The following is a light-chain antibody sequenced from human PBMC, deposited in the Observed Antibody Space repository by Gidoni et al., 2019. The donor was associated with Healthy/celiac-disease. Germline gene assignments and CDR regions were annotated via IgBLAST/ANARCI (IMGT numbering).Light chain of an antibody. CDR1: KLGDKY. J-gene: IGLJ2*01. Sequence: SYELTQPPSVSVSPGQTASITGSGDKLGDKYACWYQQKPGQSPVLVIYQDSKRPSGLPERFSGSNSGNTATLTISGTQAMDEADYYCQAWDSSTYVVFGGGTKLTVL. V-gene: IGLV3-1*01. CDR3: QAWDSSTYVV. CDR2: QDS.